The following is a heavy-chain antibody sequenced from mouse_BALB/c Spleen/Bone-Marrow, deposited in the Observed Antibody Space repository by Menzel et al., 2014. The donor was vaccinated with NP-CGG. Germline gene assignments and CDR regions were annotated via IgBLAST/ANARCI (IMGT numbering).Heavy chain of an antibody. Sequence: QVQLKESGPGLVAPSQRLSIACTVSGFSLTSYGVHWVRRPPGKGLEWLGAIWAGGTTDYNSALMSRLSIRKDNSKSXVFLKMNSLQSDDTAMYYCARALYYYGSSYYAMDYWGQGTSVIVSS. CDR3: ARALYYYGSSYYAMDY. D-gene: IGHD1-1*01. CDR1: GFSLTSYG. V-gene: IGHV2-9*02. CDR2: IWAGGTT. J-gene: IGHJ4*01.